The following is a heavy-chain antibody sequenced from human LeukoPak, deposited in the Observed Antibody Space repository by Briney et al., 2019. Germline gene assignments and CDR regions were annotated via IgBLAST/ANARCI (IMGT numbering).Heavy chain of an antibody. J-gene: IGHJ4*02. CDR2: IIPIFGTA. V-gene: IGHV1-69*01. CDR3: ASPSIGTLQKYSSSWYYFDY. D-gene: IGHD6-13*01. Sequence: SVKVSCKASGGTFSSYAISWVRQAPGQGLEWMGGIIPIFGTANYAQKFQGRVTITADESTSTAYMELSSLRSEDTAVYYCASPSIGTLQKYSSSWYYFDYWDQGTLVTVSS. CDR1: GGTFSSYA.